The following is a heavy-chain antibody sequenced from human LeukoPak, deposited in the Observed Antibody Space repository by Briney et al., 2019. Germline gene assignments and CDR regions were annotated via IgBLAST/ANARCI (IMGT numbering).Heavy chain of an antibody. Sequence: GGSLRLSCAASGFSFSNYAMSWVRQAPGKEPEWISVISGSGDSTDYTYSVKGRFSISRDNSENTLYLQMNSLRAEDTAVYYCARDHRRLIGAGGPNSFDYWGQGILVIVSS. CDR3: ARDHRRLIGAGGPNSFDY. V-gene: IGHV3-23*01. D-gene: IGHD6-13*01. CDR2: ISGSGDST. J-gene: IGHJ4*02. CDR1: GFSFSNYA.